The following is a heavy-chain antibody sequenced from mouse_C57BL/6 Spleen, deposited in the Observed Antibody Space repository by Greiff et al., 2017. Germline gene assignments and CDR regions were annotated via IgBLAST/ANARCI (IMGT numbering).Heavy chain of an antibody. J-gene: IGHJ3*01. D-gene: IGHD2-5*01. CDR1: GYTFTGYW. CDR2: ILPGSGST. V-gene: IGHV1-9*01. Sequence: VQLQQSGAELMKPGASVKLSCKATGYTFTGYWIEWVKQRPGHGLELIGEILPGSGSTNYNEKFKGKATFTADTSSNTTYMQLSILTTEDSAIYYCARGYYSNYPFAYWGQGTLVTVSA. CDR3: ARGYYSNYPFAY.